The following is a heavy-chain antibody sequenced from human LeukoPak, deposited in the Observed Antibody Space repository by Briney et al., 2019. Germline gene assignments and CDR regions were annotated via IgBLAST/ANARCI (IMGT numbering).Heavy chain of an antibody. Sequence: SETLSLTCAVYGGSFSDYFWGWIRQPLGKGLEWIGEINHSGRTYYNPSLKSRVTIPVDTSKNQFSLKLSSVTAADTAVYYCARVPGTMGFDYWGQGTLVTVSS. J-gene: IGHJ4*02. CDR2: INHSGRT. CDR3: ARVPGTMGFDY. CDR1: GGSFSDYF. V-gene: IGHV4-34*01. D-gene: IGHD1-1*01.